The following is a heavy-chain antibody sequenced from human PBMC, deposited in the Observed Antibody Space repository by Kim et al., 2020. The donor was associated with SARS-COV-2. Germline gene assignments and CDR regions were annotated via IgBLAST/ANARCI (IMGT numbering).Heavy chain of an antibody. J-gene: IGHJ4*02. V-gene: IGHV4-39*01. CDR2: IYYSGST. CDR1: GGSISSNSHY. D-gene: IGHD1-26*01. CDR3: ARHVKSGSYYEDY. Sequence: SETLSLTCTVSGGSISSNSHYWGWIRQPPGKGLEWIGSIYYSGSTNYNPSLKGRLTISVDTSKNQFSLKLSSVTAADTALYYCARHVKSGSYYEDYWGQGTMVTVSS.